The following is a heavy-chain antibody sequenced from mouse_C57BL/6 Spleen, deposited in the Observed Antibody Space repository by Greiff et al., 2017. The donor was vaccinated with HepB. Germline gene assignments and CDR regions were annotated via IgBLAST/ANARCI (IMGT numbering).Heavy chain of an antibody. V-gene: IGHV5-17*01. CDR2: ISSGSSTI. Sequence: EVQGVESGGGLVKPGGSLKLSCAASGFTFSDYGMHWVRQAPEKGLEWVAYISSGSSTIYYADTVKGRFTISRDNAKNTLFLQMTSLRSEDTAMYYCARPGYYGSSWFAYWGQGTLVTVSA. J-gene: IGHJ3*01. CDR3: ARPGYYGSSWFAY. CDR1: GFTFSDYG. D-gene: IGHD1-1*01.